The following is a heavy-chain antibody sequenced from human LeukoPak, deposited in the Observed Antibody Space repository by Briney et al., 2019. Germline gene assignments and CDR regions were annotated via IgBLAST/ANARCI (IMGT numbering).Heavy chain of an antibody. Sequence: PGGSLRLSCAASGFTVSSNYMSWVRQAPGKGLEWVSVMYSGGSTYYADSVKGRFTISRDNSKNTLYLQMNSLRAEDTAVYYCARPHYDILTGRNYYYYMDVWGKGTTVTVSS. CDR1: GFTVSSNY. J-gene: IGHJ6*03. CDR3: ARPHYDILTGRNYYYYMDV. D-gene: IGHD3-9*01. CDR2: MYSGGST. V-gene: IGHV3-53*01.